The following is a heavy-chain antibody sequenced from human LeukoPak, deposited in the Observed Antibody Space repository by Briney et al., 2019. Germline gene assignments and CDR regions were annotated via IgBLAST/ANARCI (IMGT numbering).Heavy chain of an antibody. V-gene: IGHV4-59*13. Sequence: KPSETLSLTCTVSGGFTSAYYWSWVWQPLGKGLEWIGSVFYSRNSNYNPSLTRRVAMSVDTSKSHFSLKLTSVIAADTAVYYCARVNPLGYFDQWGQGTLVAVSS. CDR2: VFYSRNS. CDR3: ARVNPLGYFDQ. J-gene: IGHJ4*02. CDR1: GGFTSAYY.